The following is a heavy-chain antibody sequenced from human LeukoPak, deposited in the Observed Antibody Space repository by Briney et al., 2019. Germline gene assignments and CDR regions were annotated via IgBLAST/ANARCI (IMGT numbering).Heavy chain of an antibody. V-gene: IGHV3-20*04. Sequence: GGSLRLSCAASGFTFDDYGMSWVRQAPGKGLEWVSGINWNGGSTGYADSVKGRFTISRDNSKNTLYLQMNSLRAEDTAVYYCAKDLIRYFDWLPGYFDLWGRGTLVTVSS. D-gene: IGHD3-9*01. CDR2: INWNGGST. CDR1: GFTFDDYG. J-gene: IGHJ2*01. CDR3: AKDLIRYFDWLPGYFDL.